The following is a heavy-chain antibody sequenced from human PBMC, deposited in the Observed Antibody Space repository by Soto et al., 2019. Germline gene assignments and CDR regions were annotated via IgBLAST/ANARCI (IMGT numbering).Heavy chain of an antibody. J-gene: IGHJ6*02. CDR3: ARANPDYYDSSGYYYDNYYYYGMDV. Sequence: PSETLSLTCTVSGGSVSSGSYYWSWIRQPPGKGLEWIGYIYYSGSTNYNPSLKSRVTISVDTSKNQFSLKLSSVTAADTAVYYCARANPDYYDSSGYYYDNYYYYGMDVWGQGTTVTVSS. V-gene: IGHV4-61*01. CDR2: IYYSGST. CDR1: GGSVSSGSYY. D-gene: IGHD3-22*01.